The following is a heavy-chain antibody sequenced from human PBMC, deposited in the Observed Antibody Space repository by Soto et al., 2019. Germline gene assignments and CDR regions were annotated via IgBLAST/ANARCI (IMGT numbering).Heavy chain of an antibody. Sequence: PGGSLRLSCAASGFTFSSYAMSWVRQAPGKGLEWVSAISGSGGSTYYADSVKGRFTISRDNSKNTLYLQMNSLRAEDTAVYYCARGYDFLSGYYYPYGMDVWGQGTTVTVSS. J-gene: IGHJ6*02. CDR2: ISGSGGST. D-gene: IGHD3-3*01. V-gene: IGHV3-23*01. CDR3: ARGYDFLSGYYYPYGMDV. CDR1: GFTFSSYA.